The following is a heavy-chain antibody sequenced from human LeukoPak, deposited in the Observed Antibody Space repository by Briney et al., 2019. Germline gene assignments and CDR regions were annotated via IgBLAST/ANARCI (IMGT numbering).Heavy chain of an antibody. J-gene: IGHJ6*02. CDR2: ISSSSSYI. V-gene: IGHV3-21*01. CDR3: ARGSLPSNYYYGMDV. CDR1: GFTFSSYS. D-gene: IGHD1-26*01. Sequence: GGSLRLSCAASGFTFSSYSMNWVRQAPGKGLEWVSSISSSSSYIYYADSVKGRFTISRDNAKNSLYLQMNSLRAEDTAVYYCARGSLPSNYYYGMDVWGQGTTVTVSS.